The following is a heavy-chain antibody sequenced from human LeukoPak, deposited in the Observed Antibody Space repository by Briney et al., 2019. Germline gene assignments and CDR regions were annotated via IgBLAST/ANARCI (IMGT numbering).Heavy chain of an antibody. J-gene: IGHJ6*02. D-gene: IGHD4-11*01. V-gene: IGHV6-1*01. Sequence: SSQTLSLTCDISGDSVSNNSAAWNWIRQSPSRGLEWLGRTYYRSKWYYYYATSVKSRISISPDTSKNQFSLQLNSVTPEDTAVYYCAREAPNCSNGTCPLHYYYAVDVWGQGTTVTVSS. CDR2: TYYRSKWYY. CDR1: GDSVSNNSAA. CDR3: AREAPNCSNGTCPLHYYYAVDV.